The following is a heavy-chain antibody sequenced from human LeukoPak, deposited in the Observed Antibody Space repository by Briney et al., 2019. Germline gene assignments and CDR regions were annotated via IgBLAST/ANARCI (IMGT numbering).Heavy chain of an antibody. V-gene: IGHV3-23*01. CDR3: AKARLRLPF. Sequence: GGSLRLSCAASEFIFSHYAMSWVRQAPRKGLEWVSAISGSGGSTYYADPVKGRFTISRDNSKNTLYLQMNSLRAEDTAVYYCAKARLRLPFWGQGTLVIVSS. CDR1: EFIFSHYA. D-gene: IGHD6-25*01. J-gene: IGHJ4*02. CDR2: ISGSGGST.